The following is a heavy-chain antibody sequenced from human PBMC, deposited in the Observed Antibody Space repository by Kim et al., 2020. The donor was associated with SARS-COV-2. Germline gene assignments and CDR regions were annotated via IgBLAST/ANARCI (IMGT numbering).Heavy chain of an antibody. J-gene: IGHJ6*02. V-gene: IGHV4-34*01. CDR2: INHSGST. D-gene: IGHD1-26*01. Sequence: SETLSLTCAVYGGSFSGYYWSWIRQPPGKGLEWIGEINHSGSTNYNPSLKSRVTISVDTSKNQFSLKLSSVTAADTAVYYCARGQGGSYYYYYGMDVWGQGTTVTVSS. CDR3: ARGQGGSYYYYYGMDV. CDR1: GGSFSGYY.